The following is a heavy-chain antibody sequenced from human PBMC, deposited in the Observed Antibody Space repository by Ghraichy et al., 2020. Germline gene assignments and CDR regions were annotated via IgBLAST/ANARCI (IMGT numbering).Heavy chain of an antibody. D-gene: IGHD3-9*01. V-gene: IGHV5-51*01. J-gene: IGHJ3*02. Sequence: GESLNISCKGSGYSFTSYWIGWVRQMPGKGLEWMGIIYPGDSDTRYSPSFQGQVTISADKSISTAYLQWSSLKASDTAMYYCARKGLEGKLRYFDWYYTAPDAFDIWGQGTMVTVSS. CDR3: ARKGLEGKLRYFDWYYTAPDAFDI. CDR2: IYPGDSDT. CDR1: GYSFTSYW.